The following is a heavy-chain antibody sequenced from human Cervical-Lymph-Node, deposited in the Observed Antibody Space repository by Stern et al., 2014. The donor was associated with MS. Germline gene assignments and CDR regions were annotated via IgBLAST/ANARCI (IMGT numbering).Heavy chain of an antibody. CDR2: ITHDGAGT. CDR3: AKDIWGYAGMGV. Sequence: EVQLVESGGGLVQPGGSLRLSCAASGYTFGCCGMRWVRQAPGKGPEWVSSITHDGAGTHYANSVKGRFSISRDSSQNTLYLQMHSLRVDDTAIYYCAKDIWGYAGMGVWGQGTTGTVSS. V-gene: IGHV3-23*04. CDR1: GYTFGCCG. D-gene: IGHD7-27*01. J-gene: IGHJ6*02.